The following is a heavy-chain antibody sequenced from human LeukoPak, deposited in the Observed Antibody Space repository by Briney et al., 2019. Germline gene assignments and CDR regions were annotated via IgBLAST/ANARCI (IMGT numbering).Heavy chain of an antibody. Sequence: ASVKVSCKASGYTFTGYIHWVRQAPEQGLQWMGWINANSGGTNYAQKFQGRVTLTRDTSISTAYMELNKLRSDDTAVYYCARGASARYWGQGTLVTVSS. CDR3: ARGASARY. CDR2: INANSGGT. CDR1: GYTFTGY. J-gene: IGHJ4*02. V-gene: IGHV1-2*02.